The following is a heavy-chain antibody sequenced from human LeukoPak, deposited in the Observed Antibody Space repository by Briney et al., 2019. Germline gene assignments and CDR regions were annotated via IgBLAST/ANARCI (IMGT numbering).Heavy chain of an antibody. Sequence: SETLSLTCAVYGGSFSGYYWSWIRQPPGKGLEWIGEINHSGSTNYKPSLKSRVTISVDTSKNQFSLKLSSVTAADTAVYYCARSPPHYDILTGYPNGFDYWGQGTLVTVSS. CDR1: GGSFSGYY. J-gene: IGHJ4*02. V-gene: IGHV4-34*01. CDR2: INHSGST. D-gene: IGHD3-9*01. CDR3: ARSPPHYDILTGYPNGFDY.